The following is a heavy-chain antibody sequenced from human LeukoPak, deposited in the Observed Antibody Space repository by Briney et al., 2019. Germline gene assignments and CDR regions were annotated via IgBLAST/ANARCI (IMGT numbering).Heavy chain of an antibody. CDR3: ARHVDPYYYYGMDV. V-gene: IGHV4-59*08. J-gene: IGHJ6*02. Sequence: PSETLSLTCTVSGGSISSYYWSWIRQPPGKGLEWIGYIYYSGSTNYNPSLKSRVTISVDTSKNQFSLKLSPVTAADTAVYYCARHVDPYYYYGMDVWGQGTTVTVSS. CDR2: IYYSGST. CDR1: GGSISSYY.